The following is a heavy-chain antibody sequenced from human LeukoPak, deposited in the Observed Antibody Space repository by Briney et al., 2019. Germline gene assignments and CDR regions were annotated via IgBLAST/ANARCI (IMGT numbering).Heavy chain of an antibody. D-gene: IGHD6-19*01. Sequence: SQTLSVTCAISGDSVSSKNGAWNWIRQSPSRGLEWLGRTYYRSKWYNDYAEFIQGRITINPDTSKNQFSLQLNSVTPEDTAVYFCARDIGTSGWYTFYYWGQGTLVTVSS. CDR1: GDSVSSKNGA. CDR2: TYYRSKWYN. CDR3: ARDIGTSGWYTFYY. V-gene: IGHV6-1*01. J-gene: IGHJ4*02.